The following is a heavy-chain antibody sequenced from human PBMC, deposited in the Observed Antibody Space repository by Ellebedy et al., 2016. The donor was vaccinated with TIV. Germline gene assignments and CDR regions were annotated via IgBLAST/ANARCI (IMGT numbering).Heavy chain of an antibody. V-gene: IGHV3/OR16-9*01. Sequence: GGSLRLSCLASGFTFSDHYMSWVRQTPTKGLEWVSYISAKNDFTTYAASVKGRFTVSRDNARSSLYLQMNSLRAEDTAVYYCVRRSLRSAAAGTWDFDLWGQGTLVSVSS. CDR1: GFTFSDHY. CDR3: VRRSLRSAAAGTWDFDL. J-gene: IGHJ4*02. D-gene: IGHD6-13*01. CDR2: ISAKNDFT.